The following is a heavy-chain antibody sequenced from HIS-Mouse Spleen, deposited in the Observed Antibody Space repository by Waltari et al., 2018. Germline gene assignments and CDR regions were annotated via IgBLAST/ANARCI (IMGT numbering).Heavy chain of an antibody. J-gene: IGHJ2*01. Sequence: QVQLQQWGAGLLKPSETLSLTCAVYGGSFSGYYWRRIRQPPGKGLEWIGEINHSGSTNYNPSLKSRVTISVDTSKNQFSLKLSSVTAADTAVYYCARVRTGDPSYWYFDLWGRGTLVTVSS. D-gene: IGHD7-27*01. CDR3: ARVRTGDPSYWYFDL. CDR2: INHSGST. V-gene: IGHV4-34*01. CDR1: GGSFSGYY.